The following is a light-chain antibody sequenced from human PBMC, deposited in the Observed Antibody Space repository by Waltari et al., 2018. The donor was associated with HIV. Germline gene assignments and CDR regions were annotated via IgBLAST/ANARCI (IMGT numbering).Light chain of an antibody. J-gene: IGLJ3*02. CDR1: SGSVSTSYY. V-gene: IGLV8-61*01. CDR3: VLYMGSGIWV. CDR2: STN. Sequence: QTVVTQEPSFSVSPGGTVTLTCRLSSGSVSTSYYPSWYQQTPGQAPRTLLYSTNARSSGVPDRFSGSILGNKAALTITGAQADDESDYYCVLYMGSGIWVFGGGTKLTVL.